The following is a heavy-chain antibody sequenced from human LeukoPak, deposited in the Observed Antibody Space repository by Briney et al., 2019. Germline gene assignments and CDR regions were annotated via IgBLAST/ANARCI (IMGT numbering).Heavy chain of an antibody. CDR2: INPKTGAT. CDR1: GYTFTDYF. D-gene: IGHD3-16*01. CDR3: ARAYEYGWFDP. Sequence: ASVKVSCKASGYTFTDYFLHWLRQAPGQGLEWMGWINPKTGATNYAQRFQGRVTMTRDSSITTGNMELNRLTSDDTALYYRARAYEYGWFDPWGQGTLVTVSS. V-gene: IGHV1-2*02. J-gene: IGHJ5*02.